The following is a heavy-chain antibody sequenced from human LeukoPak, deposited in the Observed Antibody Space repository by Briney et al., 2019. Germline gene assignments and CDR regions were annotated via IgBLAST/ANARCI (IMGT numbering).Heavy chain of an antibody. Sequence: SETLSLTCTVSGGSISSSSYYWGWIRQPPGKGLEWIGSIYYSGSTYYNPSLKNRVTISVDTSKNQFSLKLSSVTAADTAVYYCASPDPSSGYTYYMDVWGKGTTVTVSS. CDR3: ASPDPSSGYTYYMDV. CDR1: GGSISSSSYY. CDR2: IYYSGST. V-gene: IGHV4-39*01. D-gene: IGHD3-22*01. J-gene: IGHJ6*03.